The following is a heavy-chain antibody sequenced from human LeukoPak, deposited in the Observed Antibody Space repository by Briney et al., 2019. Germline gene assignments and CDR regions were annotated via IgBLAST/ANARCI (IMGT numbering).Heavy chain of an antibody. CDR1: GFTGSSNH. CDR3: ARDRPYY. Sequence: GGSLRLSCAGPGFTGSSNHMNRVRQAPGKGLEWVSVIYSGGRTYYADSVKGRFTISRDNSKNTLYLQMNSLRAEDTAVYYCARDRPYYWGQGTLVAVSS. D-gene: IGHD6-6*01. CDR2: IYSGGRT. J-gene: IGHJ4*02. V-gene: IGHV3-66*01.